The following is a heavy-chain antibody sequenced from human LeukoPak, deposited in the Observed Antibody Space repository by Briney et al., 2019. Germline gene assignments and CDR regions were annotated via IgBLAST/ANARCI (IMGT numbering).Heavy chain of an antibody. V-gene: IGHV3-7*01. Sequence: GGSLRLSCAASGFTFSSYSMSWVRQAPGKGLEWVANIKQDGSEKYYVDSVKGRFTISRDNAKNSLYLQMNSLRAEDTAVYYCARDRPNDYYGSGMTSLIFDYWGQGTLVTVSS. D-gene: IGHD3-10*01. CDR1: GFTFSSYS. J-gene: IGHJ4*02. CDR2: IKQDGSEK. CDR3: ARDRPNDYYGSGMTSLIFDY.